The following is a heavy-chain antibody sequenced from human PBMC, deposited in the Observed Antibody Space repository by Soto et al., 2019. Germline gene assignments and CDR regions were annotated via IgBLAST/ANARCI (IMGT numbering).Heavy chain of an antibody. CDR2: INHSGST. CDR3: ARAGTAMVTLDY. CDR1: GGSFSGYY. V-gene: IGHV4-34*01. D-gene: IGHD5-18*01. Sequence: PSETLSLTCAVYGGSFSGYYWTWIRQPPGTGLEWIGEINHSGSTNYNPSLKSRVTISVDTSKNQFSLRLSSVTPADTAVYYCARAGTAMVTLDYWGQGTLVTVSS. J-gene: IGHJ4*02.